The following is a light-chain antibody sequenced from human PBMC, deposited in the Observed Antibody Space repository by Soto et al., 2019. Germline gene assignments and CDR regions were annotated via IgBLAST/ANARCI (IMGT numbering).Light chain of an antibody. CDR3: QQSYSTPTWT. Sequence: DIQMTQSPSSLSASVGDRVTITCRTSQSISSYLNWYQQKPGKAPKLLIYAASSLQSVVPSRFSGSGSGTYFTLNISSLQPEDFATYYCQQSYSTPTWTVGQGTKVEIK. CDR2: AAS. J-gene: IGKJ1*01. CDR1: QSISSY. V-gene: IGKV1-39*01.